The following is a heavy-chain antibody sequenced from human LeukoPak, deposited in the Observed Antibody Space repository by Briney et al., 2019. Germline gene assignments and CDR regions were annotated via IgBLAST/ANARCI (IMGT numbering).Heavy chain of an antibody. CDR2: IYYSGST. CDR1: LGSPCRGGSY. J-gene: IGHJ4*02. D-gene: IGHD4-17*01. CDR3: ARREIGGGVYGDFSFFD. V-gene: IGHV4-31*03. Sequence: PPQTLSLTSTVSLGSPCRGGSYSGSIRQHPGKCREWNGYIYYSGSTYYNPSLKSRATTSVATSNNPFSRKLRSVTPPHTAVSYCARREIGGGVYGDFSFFDWGQRGLVTVSS.